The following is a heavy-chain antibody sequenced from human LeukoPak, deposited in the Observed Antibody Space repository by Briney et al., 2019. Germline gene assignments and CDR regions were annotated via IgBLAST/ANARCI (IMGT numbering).Heavy chain of an antibody. CDR3: ARSRRITMVRGVIIWWFDP. CDR1: GGTFSSYT. D-gene: IGHD3-10*01. CDR2: TIPILGIA. J-gene: IGHJ5*02. Sequence: GASVKVSCKASGGTFSSYTISWVRQAPGQGLEWMGRTIPILGIANYAQKFQGRVTITRDTSASTAYMELSSLRSEDTAVYYCARSRRITMVRGVIIWWFDPWGQGTLVTVSS. V-gene: IGHV1-69*02.